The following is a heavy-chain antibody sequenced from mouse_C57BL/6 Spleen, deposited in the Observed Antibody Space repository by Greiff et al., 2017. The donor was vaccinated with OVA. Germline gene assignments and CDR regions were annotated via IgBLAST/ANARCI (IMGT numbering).Heavy chain of an antibody. V-gene: IGHV1-26*01. Sequence: VQLQQSGPELVKPGASVKISCKASGYTFTDYYMNWVKQSHGKSLEWIGDINPNNGGTNYNQKFKGKATLTVDKSSSTAYMELRSLTSEDSAVYYCARDYYCSAYWYFDVWGTGTTVTVSS. D-gene: IGHD1-1*01. CDR2: INPNNGGT. CDR1: GYTFTDYY. J-gene: IGHJ1*03. CDR3: ARDYYCSAYWYFDV.